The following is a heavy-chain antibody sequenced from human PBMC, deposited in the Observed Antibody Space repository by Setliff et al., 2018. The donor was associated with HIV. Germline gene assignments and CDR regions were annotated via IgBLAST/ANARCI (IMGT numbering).Heavy chain of an antibody. V-gene: IGHV4-34*01. CDR2: IDDSGSI. CDR3: ASRVYYYDESRTLREEGFVP. Sequence: SETLSLTCAVYGGSFSGNYWSWIRQPPGKGLEWIGEIDDSGSIIYNPSLKSRLTISVDTPKNQFSLKLNSVTAADTAVYYCASRVYYYDESRTLREEGFVPWGQGTLVTVS. D-gene: IGHD3-22*01. CDR1: GGSFSGNY. J-gene: IGHJ5*02.